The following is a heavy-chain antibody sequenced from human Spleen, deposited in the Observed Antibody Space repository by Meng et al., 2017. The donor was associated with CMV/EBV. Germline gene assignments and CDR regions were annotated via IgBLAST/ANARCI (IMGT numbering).Heavy chain of an antibody. D-gene: IGHD6-19*01. CDR1: GYTFTNYD. CDR2: MNPNSGNT. J-gene: IGHJ6*02. CDR3: ARMTSGSSDWYASRDV. V-gene: IGHV1-8*01. Sequence: ASVKVSCKASGYTFTNYDINWVRQAAGQGLEWMGWMNPNSGNTGYAQKFQGRVTMTRNTPISTAYMELSSLRSEDTAVYYCARMTSGSSDWYASRDVWGQGTTVTVSS.